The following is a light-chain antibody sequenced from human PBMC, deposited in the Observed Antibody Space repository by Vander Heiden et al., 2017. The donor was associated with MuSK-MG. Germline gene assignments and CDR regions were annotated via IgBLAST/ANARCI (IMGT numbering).Light chain of an antibody. J-gene: IGKJ4*01. Sequence: IVLTQSPATLSLSPGERATLSCRASQSVSSYLAWYQQKPGQAPRLLIYDASNRATGIPARFSGSGSGTDFTLTISSLEPEDFAVYYCQQRSNCPITFGGGTKVEIK. V-gene: IGKV3-11*01. CDR3: QQRSNCPIT. CDR1: QSVSSY. CDR2: DAS.